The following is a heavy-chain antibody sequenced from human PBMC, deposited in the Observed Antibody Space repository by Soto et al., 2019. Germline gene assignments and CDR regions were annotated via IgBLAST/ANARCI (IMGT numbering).Heavy chain of an antibody. CDR3: ARTGSIAAAGTAIDY. D-gene: IGHD6-13*01. V-gene: IGHV4-34*01. J-gene: IGHJ4*02. Sequence: PSETLSLTCAVYGGSFSGYYWSWIRQPPGKGLEWIGEINHSGSTNYNPPLKSRVTISVDTSKNQFSLKLSSVTAADTAVYYCARTGSIAAAGTAIDYWGQGTLVTVSS. CDR2: INHSGST. CDR1: GGSFSGYY.